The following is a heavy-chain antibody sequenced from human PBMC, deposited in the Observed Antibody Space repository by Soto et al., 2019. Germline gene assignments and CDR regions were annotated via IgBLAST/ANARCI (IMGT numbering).Heavy chain of an antibody. D-gene: IGHD7-27*01. Sequence: QVQLQESGPGLVKPSETLSLTCTVSGGSITTYYWSWIRQPPGKGLDWIGYIYYSGSTNYNPSLKSRVTISVDTSKSQFSLKVSSVTAADTAVYYCARSGPYYYYYGMDVWGQGTTVTVSS. CDR3: ARSGPYYYYYGMDV. V-gene: IGHV4-59*01. CDR1: GGSITTYY. J-gene: IGHJ6*02. CDR2: IYYSGST.